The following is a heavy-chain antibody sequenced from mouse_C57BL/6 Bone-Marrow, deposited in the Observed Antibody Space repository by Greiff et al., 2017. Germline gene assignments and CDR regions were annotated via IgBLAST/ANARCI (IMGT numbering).Heavy chain of an antibody. D-gene: IGHD4-1*01. CDR1: GYTFTEYT. V-gene: IGHV1-62-2*01. Sequence: QVQLQQSGAELVKPGASVKLSCKASGYTFTEYTIHWVKQRSGQGLEWIGWFYPGSGRIKYNEKFKDKATLTADKSSSTVYMELSRLTSEDSAVYFCARHEEGLGTGTSWYFDVWGTGTTVTVSS. CDR3: ARHEEGLGTGTSWYFDV. CDR2: FYPGSGRI. J-gene: IGHJ1*03.